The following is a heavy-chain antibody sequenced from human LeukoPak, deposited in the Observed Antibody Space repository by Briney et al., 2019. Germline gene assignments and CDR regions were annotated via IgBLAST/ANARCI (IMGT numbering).Heavy chain of an antibody. D-gene: IGHD6-19*01. CDR3: ARDLQLEQWLVRHYFDY. Sequence: TGGSLRLSCAASGFTFSTYHMNWVRQAPGRGLEWVSSISGDSTYTYYADSVKGRFAISRDNAKNSLYLQMNSLRAEDTAMYYCARDLQLEQWLVRHYFDYWGQGTLVTVSS. J-gene: IGHJ4*02. CDR1: GFTFSTYH. V-gene: IGHV3-21*06. CDR2: ISGDSTYT.